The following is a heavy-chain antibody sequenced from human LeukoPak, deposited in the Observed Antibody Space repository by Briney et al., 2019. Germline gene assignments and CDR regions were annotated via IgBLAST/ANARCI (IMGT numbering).Heavy chain of an antibody. V-gene: IGHV1-69*13. CDR1: GGTFSSYA. J-gene: IGHJ4*02. CDR3: ARAGAYCGGDCYPPFDY. Sequence: GASVKVSCKASGGTFSSYAISWVRQAPGQGLEWMGGIIPIFGTANYAQKLQGRVTITADESTSTAYMELSSLRSEDTAVYYCARAGAYCGGDCYPPFDYWGQGTLVTVSS. CDR2: IIPIFGTA. D-gene: IGHD2-21*02.